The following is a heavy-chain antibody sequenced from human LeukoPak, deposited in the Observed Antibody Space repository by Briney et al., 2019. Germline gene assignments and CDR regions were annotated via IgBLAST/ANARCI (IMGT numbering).Heavy chain of an antibody. CDR2: ISGSGGRT. V-gene: IGHV3-23*01. J-gene: IGHJ4*02. CDR3: AKELASEFDY. Sequence: GGSLRLSCEASGFTFSSYAMHWVGQAPGKGLEGVSAISGSGGRTYYADSVKGRFTISRDNSKNTLYLQMNSLRAEDTAVYYCAKELASEFDYWGQGTLITVSS. D-gene: IGHD6-19*01. CDR1: GFTFSSYA.